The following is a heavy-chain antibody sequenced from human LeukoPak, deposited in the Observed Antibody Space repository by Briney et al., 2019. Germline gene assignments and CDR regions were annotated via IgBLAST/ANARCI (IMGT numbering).Heavy chain of an antibody. J-gene: IGHJ4*02. D-gene: IGHD3-10*01. CDR3: ATMGYYYGSGSYYATTNLVDY. Sequence: ASVKVSCKVSGYTFTDYYMHWEQQAPGKGLEWMGLVDPEDGETIYAEKFQGRVTITADTSTDTAYMELSSLRSEDTAVYYCATMGYYYGSGSYYATTNLVDYWGQGTLVTVSS. V-gene: IGHV1-69-2*01. CDR1: GYTFTDYY. CDR2: VDPEDGET.